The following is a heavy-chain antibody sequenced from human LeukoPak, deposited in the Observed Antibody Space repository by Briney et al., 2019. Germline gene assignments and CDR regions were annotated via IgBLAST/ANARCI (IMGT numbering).Heavy chain of an antibody. CDR1: GYTFTSYA. CDR2: INTNTGNP. D-gene: IGHD2-8*01. Sequence: ASVKVSCKASGYTFTSYAMNWVRQAPGQGLEWMGWINTNTGNPTYAQGYTGRFVFSLDTSVSTAYLQISSLKAEDTAVYYCARDGGLFVLMVYAYFDYWGQGTLVTVSS. CDR3: ARDGGLFVLMVYAYFDY. J-gene: IGHJ4*02. V-gene: IGHV7-4-1*02.